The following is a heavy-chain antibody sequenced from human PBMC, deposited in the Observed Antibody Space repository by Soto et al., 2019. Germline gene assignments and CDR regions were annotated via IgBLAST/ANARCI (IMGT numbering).Heavy chain of an antibody. CDR2: ISAYNGNT. CDR1: GYTFTSYC. CDR3: ARDRKYQLLSYYYYGMDV. J-gene: IGHJ6*02. Sequence: ASVKVSCKASGYTFTSYCISWVRQAPGQGLEWMGWISAYNGNTNYAQKLQGRVTMTTDTSTSTAYMELRSLKSDDTAVYYCARDRKYQLLSYYYYGMDVWGQGTTVTVSS. V-gene: IGHV1-18*01. D-gene: IGHD2-2*01.